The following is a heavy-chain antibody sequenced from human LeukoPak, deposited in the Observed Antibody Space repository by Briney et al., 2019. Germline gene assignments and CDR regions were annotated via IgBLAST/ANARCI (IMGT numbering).Heavy chain of an antibody. J-gene: IGHJ3*02. CDR2: ISYDGSNK. CDR3: AKDYCSGGSCFLLDAFDI. D-gene: IGHD2-15*01. CDR1: GSTFSSYG. V-gene: IGHV3-30*18. Sequence: GRSLRLSCAASGSTFSSYGMHWVRQAPGKGLEWVAVISYDGSNKYYADSVKGRFTISRDNSKNTLYLQMNSLRAEDTAVYYCAKDYCSGGSCFLLDAFDIWGQGTMVTVSS.